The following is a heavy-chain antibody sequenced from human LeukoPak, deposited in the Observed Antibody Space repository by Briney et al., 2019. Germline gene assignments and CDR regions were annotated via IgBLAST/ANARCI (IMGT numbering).Heavy chain of an antibody. CDR1: GFTFSSYS. CDR2: ISGSSSAI. V-gene: IGHV3-48*01. CDR3: ATYSGYDRIFDY. D-gene: IGHD5-12*01. Sequence: PGGSLRLSCAASGFTFSSYSMNWVRQAPGKGLEWVSYISGSSSAINYADSVKGRFTISRDNAKNSLYLQMNSLRAGDTAVYYCATYSGYDRIFDYWGQGTLVTVSS. J-gene: IGHJ4*02.